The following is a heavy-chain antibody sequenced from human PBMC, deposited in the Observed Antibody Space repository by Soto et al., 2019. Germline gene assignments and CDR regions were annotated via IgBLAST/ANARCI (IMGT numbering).Heavy chain of an antibody. D-gene: IGHD2-21*01. J-gene: IGHJ5*02. CDR2: IYYSGST. Sequence: QVQLQESGPGLVKPSETLSLTCSVSGDSISSYYWSWIRQPPGKGLEWIGCIYYSGSTNYNPSLKSRVTMFVDQSNHQFFPNLRSVTASETAVYFFARDDWQVGRFHPWGQGNLVTVSS. CDR1: GDSISSYY. CDR3: ARDDWQVGRFHP. V-gene: IGHV4-59*01.